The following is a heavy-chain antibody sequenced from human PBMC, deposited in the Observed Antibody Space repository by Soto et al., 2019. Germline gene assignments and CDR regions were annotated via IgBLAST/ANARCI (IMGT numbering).Heavy chain of an antibody. CDR2: ISNDGDSK. CDR1: GFNFNNYG. D-gene: IGHD6-6*01. J-gene: IGHJ6*03. CDR3: ARRARPDFYYMDV. V-gene: IGHV3-64*01. Sequence: GGSLRLSCAASGFNFNNYGMHWVRQAPGKGLEYVAGISNDGDSKYYANSVQGRFSISRDNSKNTVYLQMGSLRPEDMAVYYCARRARPDFYYMDVWGKWTTVTVSS.